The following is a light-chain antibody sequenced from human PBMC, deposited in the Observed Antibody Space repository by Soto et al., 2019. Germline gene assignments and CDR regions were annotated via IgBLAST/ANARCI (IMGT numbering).Light chain of an antibody. J-gene: IGKJ1*01. V-gene: IGKV1-39*01. CDR3: QQGYNTPRT. CDR2: SAS. CDR1: QSISSS. Sequence: DIQMTQSPSSLSASLGDRVTITCRASQSISSSLSWYQQKPGKAPNLLIYSASSLQSGVPSRFSGSGSGTDFTLTISSLQPEDFATYYCQQGYNTPRTFGQGTKVEIK.